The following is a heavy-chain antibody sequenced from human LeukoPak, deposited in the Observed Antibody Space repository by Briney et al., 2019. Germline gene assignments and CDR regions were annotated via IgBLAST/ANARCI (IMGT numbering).Heavy chain of an antibody. Sequence: SETLSLTCTVSGGSITDYYWGWIRQPPGRGLEWIGHIYYTGDTIDNPSLNSGLTMSLDTSKSQFSLKLNSVTAADTALYYCAKVTDYDFWSGRQGGAFDLWGHGTLVTVSS. J-gene: IGHJ3*01. V-gene: IGHV4-59*01. CDR2: IYYTGDT. CDR1: GGSITDYY. D-gene: IGHD3-3*01. CDR3: AKVTDYDFWSGRQGGAFDL.